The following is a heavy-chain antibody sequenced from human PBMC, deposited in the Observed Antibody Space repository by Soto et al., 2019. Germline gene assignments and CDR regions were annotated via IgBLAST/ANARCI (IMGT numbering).Heavy chain of an antibody. CDR3: ASGIIRGYYYYYGMDV. Sequence: SETLSLTCSVSGGSVRSGNHFWNWIRQPPGRGLEWLGYMYYTGVTNYNPSLKSRVSMSVDTSKDQFSLNLTSLTAADTAVYYCASGIIRGYYYYYGMDVWGQGTTVTVSS. D-gene: IGHD3-3*01. CDR1: GGSVRSGNHF. J-gene: IGHJ6*02. V-gene: IGHV4-61*01. CDR2: MYYTGVT.